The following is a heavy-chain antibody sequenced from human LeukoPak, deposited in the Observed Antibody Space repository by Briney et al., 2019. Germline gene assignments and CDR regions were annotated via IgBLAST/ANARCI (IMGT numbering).Heavy chain of an antibody. CDR1: GYTFTSYG. CDR3: ARDQIDEEAFDI. CDR2: ISAYNGNT. V-gene: IGHV1-18*01. D-gene: IGHD2-21*01. Sequence: GASVKVSCKASGYTFTSYGISWVRQAPGQGLEWMGWISAYNGNTNYAQKLQGRVTMTTDTSTRTAYIELRSLRSDDTAVYYCARDQIDEEAFDIWGQGTMVTVSS. J-gene: IGHJ3*02.